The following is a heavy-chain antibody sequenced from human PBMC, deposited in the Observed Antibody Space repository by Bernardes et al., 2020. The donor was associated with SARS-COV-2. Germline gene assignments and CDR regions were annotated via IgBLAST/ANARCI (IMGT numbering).Heavy chain of an antibody. CDR2: SRGKGDSYTT. D-gene: IGHD2-8*02. J-gene: IGHJ4*02. V-gene: IGHV3-72*01. CDR1: GFTFSDHY. Sequence: GGSLRLSCAASGFTFSDHYMDWVRQAPGKGLEWVGRSRGKGDSYTTEYAASVKGRFTISRDDSKNSVYLQMNSLRAEDTAVYYCATWGNLYWWSNYFDSWGQGTLVTVSS. CDR3: ATWGNLYWWSNYFDS.